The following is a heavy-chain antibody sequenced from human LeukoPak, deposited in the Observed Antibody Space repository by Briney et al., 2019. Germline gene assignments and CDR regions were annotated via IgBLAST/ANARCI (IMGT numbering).Heavy chain of an antibody. CDR2: ISSSGSTI. D-gene: IGHD6-19*01. CDR1: GFTFSSYE. V-gene: IGHV3-48*03. CDR3: AREGSGWYQNYFDY. J-gene: IGHJ4*02. Sequence: GGSLRLXCAASGFTFSSYEMNWVRQAPGKGLEWVSYISSSGSTIYYADSVKGRFTISRDNAKNSLYLQMNSLRAEDTAVYYCAREGSGWYQNYFDYWGQGTLVTVSS.